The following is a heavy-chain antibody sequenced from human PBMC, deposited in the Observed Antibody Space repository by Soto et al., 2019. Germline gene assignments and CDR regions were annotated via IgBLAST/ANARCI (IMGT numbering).Heavy chain of an antibody. V-gene: IGHV3-21*06. CDR2: ISSTTNYI. CDR1: GFTFTRYS. CDR3: ARESEDLTSNFDY. J-gene: IGHJ4*02. Sequence: GGSLRLSCAASGFTFTRYSMNWVRQAPGKVLEWVSSISSTTNYIYYGDSMKGRFTISRDNAKNSLYLEMNSLRAEDTAVYYCARESEDLTSNFDYWGQGTLVTVSS.